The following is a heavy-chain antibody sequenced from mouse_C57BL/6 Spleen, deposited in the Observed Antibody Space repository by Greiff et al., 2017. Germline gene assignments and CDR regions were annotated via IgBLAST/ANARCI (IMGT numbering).Heavy chain of an antibody. J-gene: IGHJ3*01. CDR2: IYPGDGDT. Sequence: QVQLQQSGPELVKPGASVKISCKASGYAFSSSWMNWVKQRPGKGLEWIGRIYPGDGDTNYNGKFKGKATLTADKSSSTAYMQLSSLTSEDSAVXFCSRAYCPTSFAYWGQGTLVTVSA. V-gene: IGHV1-82*01. CDR1: GYAFSSSW. D-gene: IGHD2-10*01. CDR3: SRAYCPTSFAY.